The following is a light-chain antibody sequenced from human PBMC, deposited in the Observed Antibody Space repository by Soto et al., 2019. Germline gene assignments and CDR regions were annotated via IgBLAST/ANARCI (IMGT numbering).Light chain of an antibody. Sequence: DIQMTQSPSSLSASVGDRVTITCQASQDLNNCLTWYQQKPGKAPKLLIYGASNLETGVPARFSGSVSGTEFTFTISSLQVEHIATDYCQQHDNLPPLFSFGPGTKVDIK. CDR3: QQHDNLPPLFS. CDR1: QDLNNC. V-gene: IGKV1-33*01. CDR2: GAS. J-gene: IGKJ3*01.